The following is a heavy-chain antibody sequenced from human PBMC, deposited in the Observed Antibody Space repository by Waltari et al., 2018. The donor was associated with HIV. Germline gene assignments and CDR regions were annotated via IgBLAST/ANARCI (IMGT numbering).Heavy chain of an antibody. CDR2: IKEGGSEK. Sequence: EVQLVESGGGLVQPGGSLRLSCAASGFTFRNSWMSWVRQAPGKGLEWVANIKEGGSEKYYVDSVKGRFTISRDNAKNSLYLQMNSLRAEDTAVYYCARDTNYTPYGMDVWGQGTTVTVSS. D-gene: IGHD3-3*01. CDR1: GFTFRNSW. CDR3: ARDTNYTPYGMDV. J-gene: IGHJ6*02. V-gene: IGHV3-7*01.